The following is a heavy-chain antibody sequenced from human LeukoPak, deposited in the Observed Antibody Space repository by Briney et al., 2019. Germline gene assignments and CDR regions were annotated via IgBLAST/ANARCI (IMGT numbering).Heavy chain of an antibody. J-gene: IGHJ4*02. CDR3: ARVGYSSSWRTDY. D-gene: IGHD6-13*01. CDR1: GGSFSGYY. V-gene: IGHV4-34*01. CDR2: INHSGST. Sequence: KASETLSLTCAVYGGSFSGYYWSWLRQPPGKGLEWIGEINHSGSTNYNPTLKSRVTISVDTSKNQFSLKLSSVTAADTAVYYCARVGYSSSWRTDYWGQGTLVTVSS.